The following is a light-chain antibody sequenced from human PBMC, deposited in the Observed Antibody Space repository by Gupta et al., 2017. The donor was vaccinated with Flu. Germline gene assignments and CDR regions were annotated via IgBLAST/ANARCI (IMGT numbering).Light chain of an antibody. CDR1: RSNIGAGHD. CDR3: QSYDNNQSGHWV. J-gene: IGLJ3*02. Sequence: LLTPPPSVSAAPGQRVTISCTGTRSNIGAGHDVHWYQQLPATAPKVLIYDSSNRPSGVPDRFSGSKSDTSAALATAGLQAEDEAAYYCQSYDNNQSGHWVFGGGTKLTVL. V-gene: IGLV1-40*01. CDR2: DSS.